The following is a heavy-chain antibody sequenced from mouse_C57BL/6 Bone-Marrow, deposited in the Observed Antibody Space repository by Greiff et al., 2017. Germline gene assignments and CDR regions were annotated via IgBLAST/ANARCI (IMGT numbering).Heavy chain of an antibody. V-gene: IGHV14-2*01. Sequence: EVQLQQSGAELVKPGASVKLSCTASGFNINDYYMHWVKQRTEQGLEWIGRIDPEDGGTKYAPKFQGKATITADTSSNTAYLQLSSLTSEDTAVYYCARGYGSSPFAYWGQGTLVTVSA. CDR2: IDPEDGGT. D-gene: IGHD1-1*01. CDR3: ARGYGSSPFAY. CDR1: GFNINDYY. J-gene: IGHJ3*01.